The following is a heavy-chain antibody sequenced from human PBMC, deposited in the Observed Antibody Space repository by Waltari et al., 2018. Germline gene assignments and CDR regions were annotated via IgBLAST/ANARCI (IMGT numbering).Heavy chain of an antibody. Sequence: QVQLQQWGAGLLKPSETLSLTCAVYSGSFSGYWWTWIRQPPGKGLEWIGEINHGGSTNYNPSLKSRVALLVDTSKSHLSLGLTSVTAADTAVYYCAIRTFDSGTYSHPYYFDSWGQGTLVTVSS. CDR2: INHGGST. CDR1: SGSFSGYW. D-gene: IGHD3-10*01. CDR3: AIRTFDSGTYSHPYYFDS. J-gene: IGHJ4*02. V-gene: IGHV4-34*01.